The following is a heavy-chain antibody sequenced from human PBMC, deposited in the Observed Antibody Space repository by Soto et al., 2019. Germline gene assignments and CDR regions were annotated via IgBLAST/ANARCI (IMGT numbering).Heavy chain of an antibody. CDR1: GGTFSSYA. D-gene: IGHD6-13*01. CDR3: ARAPIAGPGGYFDY. Sequence: SVKVSCKASGGTFSSYAISWVRQAPGQGLEWMGGIIPIFGTANYAQKFQGRVTITADESTSTAYMELSSLRSDATAVYYCARAPIAGPGGYFDYGGQGTLVPVSS. V-gene: IGHV1-69*13. J-gene: IGHJ4*02. CDR2: IIPIFGTA.